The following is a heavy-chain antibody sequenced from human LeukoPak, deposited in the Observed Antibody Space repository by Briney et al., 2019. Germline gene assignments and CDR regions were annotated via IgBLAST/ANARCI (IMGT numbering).Heavy chain of an antibody. D-gene: IGHD3-22*01. CDR3: ARSYYYDSSGGDAFDI. J-gene: IGHJ3*02. CDR1: GYTFTSYG. V-gene: IGHV1-18*01. Sequence: GASVKVSCKASGYTFTSYGISWVRQAPGQGLEWMGWISAYNGNTNYAQKLQGRVTMTTDTSTSTAYMELRSLRSDDTAVYYCARSYYYDSSGGDAFDIWGQGTMVTVSS. CDR2: ISAYNGNT.